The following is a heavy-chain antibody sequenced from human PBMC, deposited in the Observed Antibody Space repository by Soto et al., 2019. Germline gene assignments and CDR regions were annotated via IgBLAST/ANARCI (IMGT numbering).Heavy chain of an antibody. CDR1: GFTLSSYN. D-gene: IGHD3-3*01. J-gene: IGHJ6*02. V-gene: IGHV3-48*01. Sequence: GSLRLSCAASGFTLSSYNMNWVRQAPGKGLEWVSYISGSSDTIYYADSVKGRFTISRDNSKNTLYLQMNSLRAEDTAVYYCAKDGGIDDFWSGYDYYYYYGMDVWGQGTTVTVSS. CDR3: AKDGGIDDFWSGYDYYYYYGMDV. CDR2: ISGSSDTI.